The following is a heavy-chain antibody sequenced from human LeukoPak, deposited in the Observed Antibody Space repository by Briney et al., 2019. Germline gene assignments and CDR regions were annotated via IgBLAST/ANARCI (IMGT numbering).Heavy chain of an antibody. V-gene: IGHV4-59*08. D-gene: IGHD3-22*01. CDR2: MYYSGST. J-gene: IGHJ3*02. Sequence: SETLSLTCTVSGGSISGYYWSWIRQSPGKGLVWIGYMYYSGSTNYNPSLKSRVTMSVDMSKNQFSLKLSSVTAADTALYYCARHFTYYYDSSGYPRDAFDIWGQGSMVTVSS. CDR3: ARHFTYYYDSSGYPRDAFDI. CDR1: GGSISGYY.